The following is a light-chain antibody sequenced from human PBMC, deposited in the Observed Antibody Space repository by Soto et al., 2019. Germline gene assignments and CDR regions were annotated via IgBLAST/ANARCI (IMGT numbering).Light chain of an antibody. CDR3: QQYNSYSGT. J-gene: IGKJ1*01. CDR1: QSISSW. CDR2: DAS. Sequence: DIQMTQSPSTLSASVGDRVTIICRASQSISSWLAWYQQKPGKAPKLLIYDASSLESGVPSRFSGSGSGTEFTLTISSLQADDFATYYCQQYNSYSGTFGQGTKVDIK. V-gene: IGKV1-5*02.